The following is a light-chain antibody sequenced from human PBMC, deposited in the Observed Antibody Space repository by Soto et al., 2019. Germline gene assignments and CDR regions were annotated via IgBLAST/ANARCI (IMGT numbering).Light chain of an antibody. J-gene: IGLJ1*01. V-gene: IGLV2-23*02. CDR2: EVN. CDR3: CSYARSSTLYV. Sequence: QSALTQPASVSGSPGQSITISCTGTSRDVGSYNLVSWYQQHPGKAPKLIIFEVNKRPSGVSNRFSGSKSGNTASLTISGLLAEDEADYYCCSYARSSTLYVFGTGTKVTVL. CDR1: SRDVGSYNL.